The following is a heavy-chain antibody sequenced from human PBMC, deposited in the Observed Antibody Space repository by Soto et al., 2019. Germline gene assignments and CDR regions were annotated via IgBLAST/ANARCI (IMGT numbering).Heavy chain of an antibody. CDR3: ASQSLCTNGVCYTPYYYYGMDV. CDR2: IYYSGST. CDR1: GGSISSSSYY. Sequence: SETLSLTCTVSGGSISSSSYYWGWIRQPQGKGLKWIGSIYYSGSTYYNPSLKSRVTISVDTSKNQFSLKLSSVTAADTAVYYCASQSLCTNGVCYTPYYYYGMDVWGQGTTVTVSS. V-gene: IGHV4-39*01. D-gene: IGHD2-8*01. J-gene: IGHJ6*02.